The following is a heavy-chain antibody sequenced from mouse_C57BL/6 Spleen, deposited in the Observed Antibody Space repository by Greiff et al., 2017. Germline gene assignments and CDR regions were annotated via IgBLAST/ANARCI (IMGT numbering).Heavy chain of an antibody. V-gene: IGHV5-17*01. CDR2: ISSGSSTI. CDR3: ARMVTGTYAY. CDR1: GFTFSDYG. J-gene: IGHJ3*01. Sequence: EVQLQESGGGLVKPGGSLKLSCAASGFTFSDYGMHWVRQAPEKGLEWVAYISSGSSTIYYADTVKGRFTISRDNAKNTLFLQMTSLRSEDTAMYYCARMVTGTYAYWGKGTLVTVSA. D-gene: IGHD2-1*01.